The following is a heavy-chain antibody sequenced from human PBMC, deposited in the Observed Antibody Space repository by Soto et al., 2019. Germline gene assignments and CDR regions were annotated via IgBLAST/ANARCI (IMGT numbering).Heavy chain of an antibody. Sequence: EVQLLESGGGLVQPGGSLRLSCAASGFTFSRSDMRWVRQAPGKGLEWVSAINGGRTFYGDSVEGRFTVSRDDSKDTLYLQMNSLRVDDTAIYYCATHGWDLWGQGTLVTVSS. CDR3: ATHGWDL. CDR1: GFTFSRSD. D-gene: IGHD6-19*01. CDR2: INGGRT. V-gene: IGHV3-23*01. J-gene: IGHJ5*02.